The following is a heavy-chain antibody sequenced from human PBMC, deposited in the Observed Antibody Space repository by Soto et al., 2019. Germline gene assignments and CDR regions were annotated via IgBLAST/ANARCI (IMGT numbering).Heavy chain of an antibody. J-gene: IGHJ5*02. D-gene: IGHD6-13*01. Sequence: PSQTLFLRCAISESRVFSNGAASKWNRQSPSRGLEWLGRTYYRSKWYNDYAVSVKSRITINPDTSKNQFSLQLNSVTPEDTAVYYCARATGIAAAGTVDNWFDPWGQGTLVTVS. V-gene: IGHV6-1*01. CDR2: TYYRSKWYN. CDR3: ARATGIAAAGTVDNWFDP. CDR1: ESRVFSNGAA.